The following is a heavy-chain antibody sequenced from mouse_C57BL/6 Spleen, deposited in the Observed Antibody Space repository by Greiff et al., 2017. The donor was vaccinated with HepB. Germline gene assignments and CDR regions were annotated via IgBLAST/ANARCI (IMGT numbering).Heavy chain of an antibody. CDR1: GFNIKDYY. Sequence: VQLQQSGAELVRPGASVKLSCTASGFNIKDYYMHWVKQRPEQGLEWIGRIDPEDGDTEYAPKFQGKATMTADTSSNTAYLQLSSLTSEYTAVYYCTTNYYGSSYDYYAMDYWGQGTSVTVSS. CDR2: IDPEDGDT. J-gene: IGHJ4*01. D-gene: IGHD1-1*01. V-gene: IGHV14-1*01. CDR3: TTNYYGSSYDYYAMDY.